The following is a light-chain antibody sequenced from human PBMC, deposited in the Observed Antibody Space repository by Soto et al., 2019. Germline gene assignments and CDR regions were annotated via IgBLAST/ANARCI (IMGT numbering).Light chain of an antibody. CDR2: DAS. CDR1: QSVSSN. V-gene: IGKV3-15*01. CDR3: HQENDGPPA. J-gene: IGKJ1*01. Sequence: EVVMTQSPATLSVSPGERATLSCRDSQSVSSNVAWYQQKPGQAPRLLIYDASTRATGIPARFSGSGSGTEFTLTISSRQSEDVAVFYCHQENDGPPAFGQGTKGDSK.